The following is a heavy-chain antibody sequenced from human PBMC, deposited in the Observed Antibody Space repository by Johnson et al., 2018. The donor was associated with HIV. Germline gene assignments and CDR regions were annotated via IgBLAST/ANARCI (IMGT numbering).Heavy chain of an antibody. CDR2: IDTAGST. Sequence: VQLVESGGGVVQPGRSPRLSCTASGFTVSSNYMSWVRQAPGKGLEWVSVIDTAGSTYDADSVKGRCTISRDNSKNTLNLQMNSLRAEDTAVYYCAKVAVATAAGGVGLNIWGPGTMVTVSS. CDR3: AKVAVATAAGGVGLNI. CDR1: GFTVSSNY. V-gene: IGHV3-66*01. D-gene: IGHD6-13*01. J-gene: IGHJ3*02.